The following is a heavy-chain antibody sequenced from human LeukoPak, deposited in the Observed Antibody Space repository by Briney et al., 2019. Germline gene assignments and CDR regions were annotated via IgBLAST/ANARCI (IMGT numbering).Heavy chain of an antibody. CDR3: ARGIYSGYDWPY. V-gene: IGHV3-21*01. CDR1: GFTFSSYS. Sequence: GGSLRLSCAASGFTFSSYSMNWVRQAPGKGLEWVSSISSSSSYIYYADSVKGRFTISRDNAKNSLYLQMNSLRAEDTAVYYCARGIYSGYDWPYWGQGTLVTVSS. CDR2: ISSSSSYI. J-gene: IGHJ4*02. D-gene: IGHD5-12*01.